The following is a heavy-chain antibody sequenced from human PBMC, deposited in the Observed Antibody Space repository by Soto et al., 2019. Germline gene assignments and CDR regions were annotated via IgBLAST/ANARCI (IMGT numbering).Heavy chain of an antibody. Sequence: QVQLQESGPGLVKPSGTLSLTCTVSGGSIITSNWWSWIRQPPGKGLAWIGDISHSGSTNYNPTLKSRATISVDKSNNQFSLNLTSMTAADTAVYYCARERVVAGTGWFFDLWGRGSVVTVSS. CDR3: ARERVVAGTGWFFDL. J-gene: IGHJ2*01. CDR1: GGSIITSNW. V-gene: IGHV4-4*02. CDR2: ISHSGST. D-gene: IGHD2-15*01.